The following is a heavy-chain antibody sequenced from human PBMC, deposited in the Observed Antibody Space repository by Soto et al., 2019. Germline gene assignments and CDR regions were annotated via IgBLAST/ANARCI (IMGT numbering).Heavy chain of an antibody. V-gene: IGHV3-7*01. D-gene: IGHD3-3*01. Sequence: GGSLRLSCAASEFTFSDYWMSWVRQAPGKGLEWVANIQQDGSKIFSVDSVKGRFTVSRDNAKNSLYLQMNDLKADDTAVYYCARVITPRPYYNYYMDVWGKGTTVTVSS. J-gene: IGHJ6*03. CDR1: EFTFSDYW. CDR2: IQQDGSKI. CDR3: ARVITPRPYYNYYMDV.